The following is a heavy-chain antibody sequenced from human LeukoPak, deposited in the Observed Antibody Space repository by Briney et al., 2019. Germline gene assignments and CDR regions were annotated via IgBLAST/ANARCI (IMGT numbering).Heavy chain of an antibody. CDR2: NSSNLGST. Sequence: PGGSLRLSCSASGFTFSSYAMHWVPQAPGKGLEYVSANSSNLGSTYYAYSVKGRFTISRDNSMNPLYLQMSSLRAEDTAVYYCVTGRAAIDYWGQGTLVTVSS. V-gene: IGHV3-64D*09. J-gene: IGHJ4*02. D-gene: IGHD6-25*01. CDR3: VTGRAAIDY. CDR1: GFTFSSYA.